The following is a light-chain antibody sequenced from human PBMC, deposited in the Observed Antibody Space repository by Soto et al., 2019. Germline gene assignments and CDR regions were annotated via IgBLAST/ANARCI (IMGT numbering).Light chain of an antibody. Sequence: EIVLTQSPGTLSLSPGERATLSCRASQSVSSSFLAWYQQKPGQAPRLLIYGASSRATGIPDRFSGSGSGTDFTLTISGLEPGDVVVYYCQQYGSSPLTFGGGTEVEIK. J-gene: IGKJ4*01. V-gene: IGKV3-20*01. CDR3: QQYGSSPLT. CDR1: QSVSSSF. CDR2: GAS.